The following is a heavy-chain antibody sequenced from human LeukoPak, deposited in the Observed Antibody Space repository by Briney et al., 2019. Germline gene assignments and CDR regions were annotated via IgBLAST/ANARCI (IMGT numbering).Heavy chain of an antibody. Sequence: GGSLRLSCAASGFTFSSYWISWVRQAPGKGLEWVANIKQDGSEKYYVDSVKGRFTISRDNAKNSLYLQMNSLRAEDTAVYYCARDAYGDYYFDYWGQGTLVTVSS. CDR1: GFTFSSYW. J-gene: IGHJ4*02. V-gene: IGHV3-7*01. CDR2: IKQDGSEK. CDR3: ARDAYGDYYFDY. D-gene: IGHD4-17*01.